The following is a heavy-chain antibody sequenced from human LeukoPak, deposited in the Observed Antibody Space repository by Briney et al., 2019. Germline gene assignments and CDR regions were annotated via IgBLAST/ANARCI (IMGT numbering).Heavy chain of an antibody. J-gene: IGHJ3*02. CDR1: GYTFTGYY. D-gene: IGHD2-15*01. V-gene: IGHV1-2*02. CDR3: ARDQGVYCSGGSCTAFDI. CDR2: INPNSGGT. Sequence: ASVKVSCKASGYTFTGYYMHWVRQAPGQGLEWMGWINPNSGGTNYAQKFQGRVTMTRDTSISTAYMELSRLRSDHTAVYYCARDQGVYCSGGSCTAFDIWGQGTMVTVSS.